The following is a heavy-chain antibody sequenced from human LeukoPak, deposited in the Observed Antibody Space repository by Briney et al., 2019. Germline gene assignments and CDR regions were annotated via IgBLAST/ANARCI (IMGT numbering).Heavy chain of an antibody. CDR2: INAGIGET. V-gene: IGHV1-3*01. Sequence: ASVKVSCKASGYTFTSYSKYTIHWVRQAPGQRLEWMGWINAGIGETRYSQKFQGRVTFTGDTSANTVYMELNSLISEDTAVYYGARASDPSDWAGVYGGKGTLVPFPS. CDR3: ARASDPSDWAGVY. D-gene: IGHD6-19*01. CDR1: GYTFTSYS. J-gene: IGHJ4*02.